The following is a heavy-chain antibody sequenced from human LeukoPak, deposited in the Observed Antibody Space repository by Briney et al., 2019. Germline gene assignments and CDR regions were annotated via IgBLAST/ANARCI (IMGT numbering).Heavy chain of an antibody. CDR1: GFTFSSYA. V-gene: IGHV3-23*01. D-gene: IGHD3-22*01. CDR2: ISGSGDNT. CDR3: AKGSYYDSSGSSYFDY. Sequence: GGSLRLSCAASGFTFSSYAMSWFRQAPGKGLEWVSGISGSGDNTYYADSVKGRFTISRDNSKNTLYVQVNSLGTEDTAAYYCAKGSYYDSSGSSYFDYWGQGTLVTVSS. J-gene: IGHJ4*02.